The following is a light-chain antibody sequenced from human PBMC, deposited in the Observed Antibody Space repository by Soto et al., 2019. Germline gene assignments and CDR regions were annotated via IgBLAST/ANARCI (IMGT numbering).Light chain of an antibody. J-gene: IGKJ2*01. CDR2: AAS. CDR1: QSVSTW. Sequence: EIQMTQSPSTLSASVGDRVTITCRASQSVSTWVAWYQQKQGRVPKPLIYAASTLESGVPSRFSGSGSGTEFTLTIAGLQPDDFATYYCQQYNGYSETFGQGTKLEIK. CDR3: QQYNGYSET. V-gene: IGKV1-5*03.